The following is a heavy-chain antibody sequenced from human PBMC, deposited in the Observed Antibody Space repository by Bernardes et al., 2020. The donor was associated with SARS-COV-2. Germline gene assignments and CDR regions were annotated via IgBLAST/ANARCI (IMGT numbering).Heavy chain of an antibody. CDR1: GFSSGFPFSDYG. Sequence: GGSLRLSCAASGFSSGFPFSDYGMHWVRQAPGKGLESVAVISHDGREKYYADPVKGRFTISRDNSRNTLFLQMNSLRAGDTAVYYCAKSLGCSGGSCRNHYFYGMDVWGPGTTVTVSS. CDR3: AKSLGCSGGSCRNHYFYGMDV. CDR2: ISHDGREK. D-gene: IGHD2-15*01. J-gene: IGHJ6*02. V-gene: IGHV3-30*18.